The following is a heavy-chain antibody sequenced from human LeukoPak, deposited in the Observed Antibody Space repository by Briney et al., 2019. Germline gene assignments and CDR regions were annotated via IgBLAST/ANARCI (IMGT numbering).Heavy chain of an antibody. Sequence: SGTLSLTCAVSGGSISSGGYSWSWIRQPPGKGLEWIGYIYHSGSTYYNPSLKSRVTISVDRSKNQFSLKLSSVTAADTAVYYCAREFAGYLDYWGQGTLVTVSS. CDR1: GGSISSGGYS. CDR2: IYHSGST. V-gene: IGHV4-30-2*01. J-gene: IGHJ4*02. D-gene: IGHD3-9*01. CDR3: AREFAGYLDY.